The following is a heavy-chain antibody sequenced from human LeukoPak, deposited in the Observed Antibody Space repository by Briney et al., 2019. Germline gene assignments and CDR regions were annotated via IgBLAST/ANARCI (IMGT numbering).Heavy chain of an antibody. V-gene: IGHV3-23*01. D-gene: IGHD3-10*01. CDR1: GFTFSSYA. J-gene: IGHJ4*02. CDR3: AKGSYGSGSWDY. CDR2: ITGGGNT. Sequence: GGSLRLSCAASGFTFSSYAMSWVRQAPGKGLEWVSSITGGGNTYYPDPVKGRFTISRDNSKNTLYLQMNSLRAEGMALYYCAKGSYGSGSWDYWGQGTLVTVSS.